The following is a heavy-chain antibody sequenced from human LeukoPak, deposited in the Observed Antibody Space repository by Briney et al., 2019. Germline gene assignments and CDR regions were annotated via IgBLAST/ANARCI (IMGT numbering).Heavy chain of an antibody. CDR3: WFDA. J-gene: IGHJ5*02. CDR1: GGSIATYY. V-gene: IGHV4-59*01. Sequence: PSETLSVTCSVSGGSIATYYWSWIRQPPGKGLEWIAWIHYGGSTKYNPSLKSRVTISLDTSNNQFSLKLSSVKLASVAGGTNWFDAWGQGTLVTVSA. D-gene: IGHD2-15*01. CDR2: IHYGGST.